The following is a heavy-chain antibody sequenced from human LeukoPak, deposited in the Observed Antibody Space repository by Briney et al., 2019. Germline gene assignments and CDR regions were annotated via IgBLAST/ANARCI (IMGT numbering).Heavy chain of an antibody. V-gene: IGHV1-69*13. Sequence: SVKVSCTASGGTFSSYAISWVRQAPGQGLEWMGGIIPIFGTANYAQKFQGRVTITADESTSTAYMELSSLRSEDTAVYYCARGAAVAGTEFDYWGQGTLVTVSS. CDR3: ARGAAVAGTEFDY. CDR2: IIPIFGTA. D-gene: IGHD6-19*01. CDR1: GGTFSSYA. J-gene: IGHJ4*02.